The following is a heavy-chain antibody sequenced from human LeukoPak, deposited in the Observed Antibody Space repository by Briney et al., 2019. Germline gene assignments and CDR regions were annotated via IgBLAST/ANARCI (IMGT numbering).Heavy chain of an antibody. J-gene: IGHJ4*02. CDR3: ASGGNSGY. CDR2: IKHDGSEK. CDR1: GFTFSTYW. Sequence: GGSLRLSCAASGFTFSTYWMTWVRQAPGKGLEWVANIKHDGSEKYYVDSVKGRFTISRDNAKNSLYLQMNSLRAEDTAVYYCASGGNSGYWGQGTLVTVSS. D-gene: IGHD4-23*01. V-gene: IGHV3-7*01.